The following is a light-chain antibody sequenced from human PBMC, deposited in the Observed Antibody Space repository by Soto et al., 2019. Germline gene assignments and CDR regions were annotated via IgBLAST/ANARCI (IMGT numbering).Light chain of an antibody. CDR3: RPYPGRTLYV. V-gene: IGLV2-8*01. Sequence: QSVLTQPPSASGSPGQSVTISCTGTSSDVGGYDYVSWYQQRPGKAPKLLIHEVTKRPSGVPDRFSGSKSGNTASLTVSGLQAEDEADYYCRPYPGRTLYVFGTGTKVTVL. J-gene: IGLJ1*01. CDR2: EVT. CDR1: SSDVGGYDY.